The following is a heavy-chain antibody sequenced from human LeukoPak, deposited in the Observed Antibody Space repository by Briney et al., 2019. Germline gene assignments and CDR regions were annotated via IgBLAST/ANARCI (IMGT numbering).Heavy chain of an antibody. J-gene: IGHJ6*02. CDR1: GFNFSDYY. Sequence: GGSLRLSCVASGFNFSDYYMNWIRQSPGKGLEWISYMSSRSGIIYYADSVKGRFTISRDNARNSLYLQMNSLRVDDTAVYYCAGGLLEAQGWLQWLGTVYSMDVWGQGTPVTVSS. D-gene: IGHD5-24*01. CDR2: MSSRSGII. V-gene: IGHV3-11*01. CDR3: AGGLLEAQGWLQWLGTVYSMDV.